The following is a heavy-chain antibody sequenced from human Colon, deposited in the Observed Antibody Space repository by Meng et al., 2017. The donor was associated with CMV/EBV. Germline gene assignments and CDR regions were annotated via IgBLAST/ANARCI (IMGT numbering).Heavy chain of an antibody. J-gene: IGHJ4*02. D-gene: IGHD2-15*01. CDR2: MYYGGST. CDR1: GDSIRSGSSY. Sequence: SETLSLTCTVSGDSIRSGSSYWGWIRHTPGKGLEWIGNMYYGGSTYYNPSLKSRVSISVDTSRDQLFLKVTSVTAADTAVYYCARGVHGRYCPGTTCYPVDEWGQGTLVTVSS. CDR3: ARGVHGRYCPGTTCYPVDE. V-gene: IGHV4-39*07.